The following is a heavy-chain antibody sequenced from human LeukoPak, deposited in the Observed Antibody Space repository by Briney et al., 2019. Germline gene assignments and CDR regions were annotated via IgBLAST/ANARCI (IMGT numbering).Heavy chain of an antibody. Sequence: GGSLRLSCAASGFTFSDYYMSWLRQAPGKGLERVSAISGSGGNTYYADSVKGRFTISRDNSKNTLYLQMNSLRAEDTAVYYCAKDARCSSTSCYNDYWGQGTLVTVSS. J-gene: IGHJ4*02. CDR2: ISGSGGNT. D-gene: IGHD2-2*02. CDR3: AKDARCSSTSCYNDY. CDR1: GFTFSDYY. V-gene: IGHV3-23*01.